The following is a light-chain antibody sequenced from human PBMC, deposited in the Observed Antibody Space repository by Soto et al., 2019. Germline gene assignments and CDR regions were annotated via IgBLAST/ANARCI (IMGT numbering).Light chain of an antibody. CDR3: QVWDSHTANRV. J-gene: IGLJ1*01. CDR1: NIGSKS. V-gene: IGLV3-21*04. Sequence: SYELTQPPSVSVAPGKTARITCGGNNIGSKSVHWYQQKPGQAPVLVIYDDNDRPSGIPELVSGSNSGNTATLTISRVEAGDEADYYCQVWDSHTANRVFGTGTKVTVL. CDR2: DDN.